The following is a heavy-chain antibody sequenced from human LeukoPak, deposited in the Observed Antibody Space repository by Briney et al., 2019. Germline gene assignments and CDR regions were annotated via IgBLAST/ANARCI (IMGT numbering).Heavy chain of an antibody. CDR1: GFTVSSNY. CDR3: ARGDVVPAAPFDY. Sequence: GGSLRLSCAASGFTVSSNYMSWVRQAPGKGLEWVSVIYSGGSTYYADSVKGRFTISRDNSKNTLYLQMNSLRAEDTAVYYCARGDVVPAAPFDYWGQGTLVTVSS. D-gene: IGHD2-2*01. CDR2: IYSGGST. J-gene: IGHJ4*02. V-gene: IGHV3-53*01.